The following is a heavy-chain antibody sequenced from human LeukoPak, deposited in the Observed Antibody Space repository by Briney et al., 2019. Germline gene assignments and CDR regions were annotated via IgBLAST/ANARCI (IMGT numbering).Heavy chain of an antibody. J-gene: IGHJ6*03. V-gene: IGHV3-21*01. CDR3: ARTRYDFWSGYPTEYYYYYYMDV. D-gene: IGHD3-3*01. CDR2: ISSSSSYI. CDR1: GFTFSSYS. Sequence: GGSLRLSCAASGFTFSSYSMNWVRQAPGKGLEWVSSISSSSSYIYYADSVKGRFTISRDNAKNSLYLQMNSLRAEDTAVYYCARTRYDFWSGYPTEYYYYYYMDVWAKGPRSPSP.